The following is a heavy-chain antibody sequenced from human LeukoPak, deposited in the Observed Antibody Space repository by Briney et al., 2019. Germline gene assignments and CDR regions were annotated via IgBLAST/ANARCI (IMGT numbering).Heavy chain of an antibody. CDR1: GGTFSSYA. J-gene: IGHJ3*02. CDR2: IIPIFGTA. Sequence: SVKVSCKASGGTFSSYAISWVRQAPGQGLEWMGGIIPIFGTANYAQKFQGRVTITTDESTSTAYMELSSLRSEDTAVYYCASGHFWSGYYGAFDIWGQGTMVTVSS. CDR3: ASGHFWSGYYGAFDI. V-gene: IGHV1-69*05. D-gene: IGHD3-3*02.